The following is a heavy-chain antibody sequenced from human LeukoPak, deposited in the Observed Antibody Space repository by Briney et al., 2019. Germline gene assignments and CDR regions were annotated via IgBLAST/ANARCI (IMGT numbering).Heavy chain of an antibody. CDR3: ARSGVPQR. D-gene: IGHD7-27*01. CDR1: GGSISSYY. V-gene: IGHV4-59*01. Sequence: PSETLSLTCTVSGGSISSYYWSWLRQPPGKGLEWIGYIYYSGSTNYNPSLKSRVTISVDTSKNQFSLKLSSVTAADTAVYYCARSGVPQRWGQGTLVTVSS. CDR2: IYYSGST. J-gene: IGHJ4*02.